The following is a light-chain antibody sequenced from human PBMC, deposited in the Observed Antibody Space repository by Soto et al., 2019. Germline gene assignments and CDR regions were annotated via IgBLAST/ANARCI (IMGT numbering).Light chain of an antibody. CDR2: DVN. CDR3: SSYTSSTTRVL. J-gene: IGLJ2*01. Sequence: QSALTQPASVSGSPGQSITISCTGTSSDVGGYDYVSWYQQHPGKAPKLMIYDVNNRPSGVSNRFSGSKSGNTASLTISGLQAEDEADYYCSSYTSSTTRVLFGGGTKLTVL. CDR1: SSDVGGYDY. V-gene: IGLV2-14*01.